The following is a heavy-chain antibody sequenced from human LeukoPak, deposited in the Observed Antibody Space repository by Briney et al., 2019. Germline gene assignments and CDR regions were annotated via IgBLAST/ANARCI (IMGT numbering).Heavy chain of an antibody. CDR2: ISSDGGST. V-gene: IGHV3-64D*08. CDR3: VKGSYASTWFGFDY. CDR1: GFTFNTFC. Sequence: GGSLRLSCSGSGFTFNTFCMHWVRQAPGKGLEYVSVISSDGGSTYYADSVKGRFTISRDNSKNTLYLQMSSLRTEDTAVYYCVKGSYASTWFGFDYWGQGTLVPSPQ. J-gene: IGHJ4*02. D-gene: IGHD3-10*01.